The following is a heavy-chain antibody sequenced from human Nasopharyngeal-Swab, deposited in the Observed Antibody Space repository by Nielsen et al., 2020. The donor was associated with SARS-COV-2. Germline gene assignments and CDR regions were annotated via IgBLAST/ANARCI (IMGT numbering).Heavy chain of an antibody. CDR1: GFTFSCYA. CDR3: AKDYYDSSGYHPDAFDI. CDR2: ISGSGGST. J-gene: IGHJ3*02. V-gene: IGHV3-23*01. Sequence: GESLKISCAASGFTFSCYAMCWVRQAPGKGLEWVSAISGSGGSTYYADSVKGRFTISRDNSKNTLYLQMNSLRAEDTAVYYCAKDYYDSSGYHPDAFDIWGQGTMVTVSS. D-gene: IGHD3-22*01.